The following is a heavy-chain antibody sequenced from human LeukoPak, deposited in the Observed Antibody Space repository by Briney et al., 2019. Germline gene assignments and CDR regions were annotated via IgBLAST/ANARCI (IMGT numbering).Heavy chain of an antibody. D-gene: IGHD1-1*01. CDR1: GFTFSIYS. CDR3: ARQARNWNDDLDY. J-gene: IGHJ4*02. CDR2: ITSDSNTI. V-gene: IGHV3-48*01. Sequence: GGSLRLSCAASGFTFSIYSMNWVRQAPGKGLEWLSYITSDSNTIYYADSVKGRFTISRDNAKNSLYLQMNSLRAEDTAIYYCARQARNWNDDLDYWGQGTLVTVSS.